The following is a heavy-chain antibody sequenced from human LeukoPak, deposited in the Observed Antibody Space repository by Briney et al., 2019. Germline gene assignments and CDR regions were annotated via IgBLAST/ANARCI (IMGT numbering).Heavy chain of an antibody. CDR3: ARTHGTLTGTGFDY. CDR2: IYYRGST. V-gene: IGHV4-59*01. J-gene: IGHJ4*02. Sequence: PSETLSLTCTVSGGSISSYYWSWIRQPPEKGLEWIGFIYYRGSTNYNPSLKSRVTISVDTSKNQFSLKLSSVTAADTAVYYCARTHGTLTGTGFDYWGQGTLVTVSS. CDR1: GGSISSYY. D-gene: IGHD1-20*01.